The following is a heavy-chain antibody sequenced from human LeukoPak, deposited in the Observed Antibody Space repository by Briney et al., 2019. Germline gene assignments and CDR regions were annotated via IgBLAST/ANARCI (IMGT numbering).Heavy chain of an antibody. Sequence: PGGSLRLSCAASGFTFSSYSMNWVRQAPGKGLEWVSSISSSSSYIYYADSVKGRFTISRDNSKNTLYLQMNSLRAEDTAVYYCAKDQNPVRGVTQLDYWGQGTLVTVSS. CDR2: ISSSSSYI. J-gene: IGHJ4*02. V-gene: IGHV3-21*01. CDR3: AKDQNPVRGVTQLDY. D-gene: IGHD3-10*01. CDR1: GFTFSSYS.